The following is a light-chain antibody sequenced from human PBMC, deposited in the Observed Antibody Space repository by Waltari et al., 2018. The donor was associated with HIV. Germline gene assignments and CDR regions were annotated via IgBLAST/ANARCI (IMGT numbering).Light chain of an antibody. CDR3: QQYNSYPLT. Sequence: DIEITQSPSSLSASIGDRVTITCRASQGIENCLAWYLQKPGTAPKVLIHEASSLESGVPSRFSGSGSGTYFTLTITSLQPDDVATYYCQQYNSYPLTFGAGTKVDLK. CDR2: EAS. J-gene: IGKJ3*01. CDR1: QGIENC. V-gene: IGKV1-5*03.